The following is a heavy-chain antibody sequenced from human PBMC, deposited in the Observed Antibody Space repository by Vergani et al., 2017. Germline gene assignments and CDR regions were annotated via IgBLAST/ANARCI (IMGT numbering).Heavy chain of an antibody. D-gene: IGHD1-20*01. CDR3: ARGGPYNWVNGRWLDP. Sequence: QVQLVQSGAEVKKPGASVKVSCEGSGYTFRNYGISWVRQAPGEGLEWLGWISVYNAETKFAQKFQGRVTLTRDTSTDTAYMEMGSLRSDDTAVYYCARGGPYNWVNGRWLDPWGQGTLVTVSS. CDR1: GYTFRNYG. CDR2: ISVYNAET. J-gene: IGHJ5*02. V-gene: IGHV1-18*04.